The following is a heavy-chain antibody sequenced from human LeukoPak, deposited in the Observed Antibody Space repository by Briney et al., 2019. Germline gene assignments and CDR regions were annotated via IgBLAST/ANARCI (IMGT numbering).Heavy chain of an antibody. J-gene: IGHJ4*02. CDR3: TGDFDY. V-gene: IGHV3-30*02. CDR1: GFTFNTYD. CDR2: IRFDGSNT. Sequence: GGSLRLSCAASGFTFNTYDMHWVRQAPGKGLGWVALIRFDGSNTSYADSVKGRFTISRDNSKNTLYLQMNSLRADDTAVYYCTGDFDYWGQGTLVTVSS.